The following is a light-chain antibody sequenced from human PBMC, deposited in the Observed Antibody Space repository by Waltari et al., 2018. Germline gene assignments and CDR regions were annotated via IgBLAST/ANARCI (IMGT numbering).Light chain of an antibody. Sequence: QSALTQPASVSGSPGQAINISCTGTNSDVGAYNLVSWYQQYTGRAPILMIYEARNRPSGVSNRFSASKSGNTASLTISGLQADDEADCYCCSYGGSYTWVFGGGTKVTVL. CDR2: EAR. CDR1: NSDVGAYNL. CDR3: CSYGGSYTWV. J-gene: IGLJ3*02. V-gene: IGLV2-23*01.